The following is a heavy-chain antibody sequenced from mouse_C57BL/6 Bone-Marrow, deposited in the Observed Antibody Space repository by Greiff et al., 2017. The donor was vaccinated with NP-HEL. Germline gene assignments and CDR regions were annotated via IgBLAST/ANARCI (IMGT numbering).Heavy chain of an antibody. CDR3: ARSYRQLRPAWFAY. J-gene: IGHJ3*01. D-gene: IGHD3-2*02. V-gene: IGHV1-64*01. CDR2: IHPNSGST. Sequence: QVQLQQPGAELVKPGASVKLSCKASGYTFTSYWMHWVKQRPGQGLEWIGMIHPNSGSTNYNEKFKSKATLTVDKSSSTAYMQLSSLTSEDSAVYYCARSYRQLRPAWFAYWGQGTLVTVSA. CDR1: GYTFTSYW.